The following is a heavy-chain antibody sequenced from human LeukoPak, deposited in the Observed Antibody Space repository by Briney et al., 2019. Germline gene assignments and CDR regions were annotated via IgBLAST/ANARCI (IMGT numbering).Heavy chain of an antibody. D-gene: IGHD2-2*02. CDR3: AKDVVAAAITSGMDV. CDR2: ISWDGGST. J-gene: IGHJ6*04. CDR1: GFTFDDYA. V-gene: IGHV3-43D*04. Sequence: GGFLRLSCAASGFTFDDYAMHWVRHAPGKGLEWVSLISWDGGSTYYAVSVKGRFTISRDNSKNSLYLQMNSLRAEDTALYYCAKDVVAAAITSGMDVWGKGTTVTVSS.